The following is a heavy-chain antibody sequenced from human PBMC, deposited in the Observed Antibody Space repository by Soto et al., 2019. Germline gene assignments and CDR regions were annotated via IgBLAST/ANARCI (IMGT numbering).Heavy chain of an antibody. D-gene: IGHD2-21*02. CDR2: ISYDGSNK. Sequence: QVQLVESGGGVVQPGRSLRLSCAASGFTFSSYAMHWVRQAPGKGLEWVAVISYDGSNKYYADSVKGGFTISRDNSKNTLYLQMNSLRAEDTAVYYCARGGSGGDPYYYYGMDVWGQGTTVTVSS. CDR1: GFTFSSYA. CDR3: ARGGSGGDPYYYYGMDV. J-gene: IGHJ6*02. V-gene: IGHV3-30-3*01.